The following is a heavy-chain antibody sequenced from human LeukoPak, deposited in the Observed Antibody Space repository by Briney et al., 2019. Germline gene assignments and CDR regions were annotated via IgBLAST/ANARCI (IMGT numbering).Heavy chain of an antibody. CDR1: GFTVSSNY. CDR2: IYSGGST. J-gene: IGHJ4*02. V-gene: IGHV3-66*01. D-gene: IGHD4-23*01. CDR3: ARYSHGGHFDY. Sequence: GGSLRLSCAASGFTVSSNYMSWVRQAPGKGLEWVSVIYSGGSTYYADSVKGRFTISRDNSKNTLYLQMNSLRAEDTAVYYRARYSHGGHFDYWGQGTLVTVSS.